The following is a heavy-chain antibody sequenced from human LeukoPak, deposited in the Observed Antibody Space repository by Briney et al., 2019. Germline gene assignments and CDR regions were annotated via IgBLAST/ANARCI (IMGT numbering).Heavy chain of an antibody. CDR3: AGDPPLGYCSSTSCPHLDY. J-gene: IGHJ4*02. CDR2: ISSSGSTI. V-gene: IGHV3-48*03. D-gene: IGHD2-2*01. Sequence: GGSLRLSCAASGFTFSSYEMNWVRQAPGKGLEWVSYISSSGSTIYYADSVKGRFTISRDNPKNSLYLQMNCLRAEDTAVYYCAGDPPLGYCSSTSCPHLDYWGRGTLVTVSS. CDR1: GFTFSSYE.